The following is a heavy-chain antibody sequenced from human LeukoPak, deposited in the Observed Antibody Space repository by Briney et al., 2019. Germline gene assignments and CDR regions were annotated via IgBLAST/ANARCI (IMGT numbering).Heavy chain of an antibody. V-gene: IGHV3-33*01. D-gene: IGHD2-2*01. CDR3: ARDRAAAMEYYYMDV. Sequence: PGGSLRLSCAASGFTFRSYGMHWVRQAPGEGLEWVAVIWYDGSSKNCADSVKGRFTISRDNSKNTLYLQMNSLRAEDTAVYYCARDRAAAMEYYYMDVWGKGTTVTVSS. CDR1: GFTFRSYG. CDR2: IWYDGSSK. J-gene: IGHJ6*03.